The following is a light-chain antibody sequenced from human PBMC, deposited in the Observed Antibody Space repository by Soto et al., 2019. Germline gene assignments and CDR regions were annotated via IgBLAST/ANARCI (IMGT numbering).Light chain of an antibody. J-gene: IGKJ4*01. CDR3: HQRSDWSLT. CDR2: DAS. V-gene: IGKV3-11*01. CDR1: QTISNL. Sequence: EIVLTQSPATLSLSPGERATLSCRASQTISNLLAWYQQKPGQAPRLLIYDASNRATGIPARFSGSGSGTDFTLNISSLEPEDFAIYYCHQRSDWSLTFGGGTEVEIK.